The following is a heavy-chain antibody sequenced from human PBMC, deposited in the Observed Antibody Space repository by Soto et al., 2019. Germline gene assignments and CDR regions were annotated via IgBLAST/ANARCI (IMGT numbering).Heavy chain of an antibody. Sequence: QVQLVESGGGVVQPGRSLRLSCAASGFTFSSYAMHWVRQAPGKGLEWVTVISYDGNNKYYADSVEGRFTISRDNSKNTLYLQMNSLRAEDTAVYYCARDRHIASFDYWGQGTLVTVS. D-gene: IGHD6-13*01. CDR2: ISYDGNNK. J-gene: IGHJ4*02. CDR1: GFTFSSYA. V-gene: IGHV3-30-3*01. CDR3: ARDRHIASFDY.